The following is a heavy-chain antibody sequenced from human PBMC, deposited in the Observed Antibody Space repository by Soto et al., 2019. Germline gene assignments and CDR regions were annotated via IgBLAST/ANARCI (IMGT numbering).Heavy chain of an antibody. CDR1: GFTVSSNY. Sequence: GGSLRLSCAASGFTVSSNYMSWVRQAPGKGLEWVSVIYSGGSTYYADSVKGRFTISRDSSKNTLYLQMNSLRAEDTAVYYCARTIAAAGTPYDAFDIWGQGTIFTV. CDR2: IYSGGST. V-gene: IGHV3-53*01. D-gene: IGHD6-13*01. CDR3: ARTIAAAGTPYDAFDI. J-gene: IGHJ3*02.